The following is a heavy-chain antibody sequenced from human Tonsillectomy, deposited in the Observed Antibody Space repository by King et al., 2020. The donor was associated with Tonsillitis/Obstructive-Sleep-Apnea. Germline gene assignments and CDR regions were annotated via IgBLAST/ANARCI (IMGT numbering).Heavy chain of an antibody. D-gene: IGHD4-17*01. V-gene: IGHV3-30*18. CDR3: AKEQDYDDYGPSGY. CDR1: GFTFSSYG. J-gene: IGHJ4*02. Sequence: VQLVESGGGVVQPGRSLRLSCAASGFTFSSYGMHWVRQAPGKGLQWVALISYDGSNIYYADSVKGRFTISRDNSKNTLYLQMNSLRAEDTAVYYCAKEQDYDDYGPSGYWGQGTLVTVSS. CDR2: ISYDGSNI.